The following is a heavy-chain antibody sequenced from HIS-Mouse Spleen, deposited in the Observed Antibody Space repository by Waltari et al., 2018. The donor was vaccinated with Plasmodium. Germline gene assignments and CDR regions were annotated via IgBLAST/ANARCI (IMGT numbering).Heavy chain of an antibody. CDR2: IKQDGSEK. CDR1: GFTFSSYW. J-gene: IGHJ2*01. D-gene: IGHD6-13*01. Sequence: EVQLVESGGGLVQPGGALRLSCAASGFTFSSYWMRWVRQAPGKGLEWVANIKQDGSEKYYVDSGKGRFTISRDNAKNSLYLQMNSLRAEDTAVYYCASSWYWYFDLWGRGTLVTVSS. CDR3: ASSWYWYFDL. V-gene: IGHV3-7*01.